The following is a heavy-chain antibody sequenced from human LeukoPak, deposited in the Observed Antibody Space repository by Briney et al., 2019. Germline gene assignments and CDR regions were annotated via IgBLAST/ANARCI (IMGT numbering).Heavy chain of an antibody. Sequence: SETLSLTCTVSGGSISSYYWSWIRQPPGKGLEWIWHIYYSGSTNYNPSLKSRVTISVDTSKNQFSLKLSSVTAADTAVYYCARGPPNYYGSGSYSGYYYYYYMDVWGKGTTVTVSS. CDR1: GGSISSYY. V-gene: IGHV4-59*01. CDR2: IYYSGST. CDR3: ARGPPNYYGSGSYSGYYYYYYMDV. J-gene: IGHJ6*03. D-gene: IGHD3-10*01.